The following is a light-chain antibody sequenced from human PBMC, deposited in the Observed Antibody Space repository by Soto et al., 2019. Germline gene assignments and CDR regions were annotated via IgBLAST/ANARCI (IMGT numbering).Light chain of an antibody. CDR3: QQYNSYPWT. Sequence: DIQMTQSPSTLSASVGDRVNITCRASQSISSLLAWYQQKPGKAPKLLIYKASSLESGVPSRFSGSGSGTEFTLTISSLQPDDFATYYCQQYNSYPWTFGQGTQVEIK. J-gene: IGKJ1*01. V-gene: IGKV1-5*03. CDR1: QSISSL. CDR2: KAS.